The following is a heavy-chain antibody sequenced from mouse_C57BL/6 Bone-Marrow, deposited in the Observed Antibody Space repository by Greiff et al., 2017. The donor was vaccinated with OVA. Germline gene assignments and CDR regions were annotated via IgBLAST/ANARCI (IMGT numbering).Heavy chain of an antibody. D-gene: IGHD2-4*01. CDR3: AIYYDLFDY. Sequence: QVQLQQPGAELVMPGASVKLSCKASGYTFTSYWMHWVKQRPGQGLEWIGEIDPSDSYTNYNQKFKGKSTLTVDKSSSTAYMQLSSLTSEDSAVYYCAIYYDLFDYGGQGTTLTVSS. J-gene: IGHJ2*01. V-gene: IGHV1-69*01. CDR1: GYTFTSYW. CDR2: IDPSDSYT.